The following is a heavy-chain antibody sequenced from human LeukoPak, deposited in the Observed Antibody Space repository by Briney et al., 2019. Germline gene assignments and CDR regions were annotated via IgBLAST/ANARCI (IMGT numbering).Heavy chain of an antibody. CDR1: GGSISSGGYY. J-gene: IGHJ6*03. CDR3: AREGYSSSWLNYYYYMDV. V-gene: IGHV4-31*03. D-gene: IGHD6-13*01. Sequence: SETLSLTCTVSGGSISSGGYYWSWIRQHPGKGLEWIGYIYYSGSTYYNPSLKSRVTISVDTSKNQFSLKLSSVTAADTAVYYCAREGYSSSWLNYYYYMDVWGKGTTVTVSS. CDR2: IYYSGST.